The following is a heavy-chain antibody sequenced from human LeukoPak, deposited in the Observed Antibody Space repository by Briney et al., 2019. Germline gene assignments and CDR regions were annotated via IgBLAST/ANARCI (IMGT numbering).Heavy chain of an antibody. J-gene: IGHJ4*02. CDR3: ARDQIYSSSWYFY. CDR2: ISSSSNI. V-gene: IGHV3-21*01. CDR1: GFTFSSYS. D-gene: IGHD6-13*01. Sequence: GGSLRLSCAASGFTFSSYSMNWVRQAPGKGLEWVSSISSSSNIYYADSVKGRFTISRDNAKNSLCLQMNSLRAEDTAVYYCARDQIYSSSWYFYWGQGTLVTVSS.